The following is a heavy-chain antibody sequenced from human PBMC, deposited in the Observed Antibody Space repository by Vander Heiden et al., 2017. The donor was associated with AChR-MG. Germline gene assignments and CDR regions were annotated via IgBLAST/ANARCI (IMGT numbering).Heavy chain of an antibody. Sequence: QVQLVESGGSVVQPGRSLRLSCAASGFPFSNYGMPWVRQAPDKGLEWVAVVSSDGTKKYYADSVKGRFTISRDNSNNIFYLQMDSYISEDTAVYYCAKALVRGSHYFDYWGQGTPVTVSS. CDR1: GFPFSNYG. V-gene: IGHV3-30*18. CDR2: VSSDGTKK. J-gene: IGHJ4*02. CDR3: AKALVRGSHYFDY. D-gene: IGHD3-10*01.